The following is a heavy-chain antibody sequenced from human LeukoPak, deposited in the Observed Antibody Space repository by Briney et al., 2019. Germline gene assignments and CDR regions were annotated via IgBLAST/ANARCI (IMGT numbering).Heavy chain of an antibody. D-gene: IGHD6-19*01. CDR2: IIPILGIA. CDR1: GGTFSSYA. J-gene: IGHJ6*02. CDR3: ARSYSSGWWGDYYYYGMDV. V-gene: IGHV1-69*04. Sequence: APVKVSCKASGGTFSSYAISWVRQAPGQGLEWMGRIIPILGIANYAQKFQGRVTITADKSTSTAYMELSSLRSEDTAVYYCARSYSSGWWGDYYYYGMDVWGQGTTVTVSS.